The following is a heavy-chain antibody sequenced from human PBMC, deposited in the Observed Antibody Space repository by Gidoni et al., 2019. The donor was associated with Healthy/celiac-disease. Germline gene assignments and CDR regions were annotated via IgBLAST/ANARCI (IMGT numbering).Heavy chain of an antibody. CDR1: GGPFSSYA. CDR2: ILPIFGTA. J-gene: IGHJ6*04. V-gene: IGHV1-69*01. CDR3: ARGLRGGDYYYYGMDV. D-gene: IGHD3-16*01. Sequence: QVQLVQSGAAVKKPGSSVKVSCKASGGPFSSYAISWVRQAPGHGLEWMGGILPIFGTANYAQKFQGRVTITADESTSTAYMELSSLRSEDKAVYYCARGLRGGDYYYYGMDVWGKGTTVTVSS.